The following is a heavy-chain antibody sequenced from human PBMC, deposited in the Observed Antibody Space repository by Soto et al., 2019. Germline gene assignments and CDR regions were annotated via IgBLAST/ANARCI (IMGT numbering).Heavy chain of an antibody. CDR3: AKSISGLFSLGDFNY. V-gene: IGHV3-23*01. D-gene: IGHD1-1*01. CDR1: GFTFSSYA. CDR2: ISGSGTST. Sequence: PGGSLRLSCAASGFTFSSYAMNWVRQAPGKGLEWVAEISGSGTSTYYAPSVKGRFIISSDSSKNTLYLQMYSLRAEDTAIYYCAKSISGLFSLGDFNYWGEGAMVAVYS. J-gene: IGHJ4*02.